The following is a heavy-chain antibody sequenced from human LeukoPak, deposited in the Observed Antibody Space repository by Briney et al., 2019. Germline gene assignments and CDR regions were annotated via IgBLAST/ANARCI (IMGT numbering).Heavy chain of an antibody. CDR3: ARRDLNGGNFDY. CDR1: GGSFSGYY. CDR2: INHSGST. J-gene: IGHJ4*02. Sequence: PSETLSLTCAVYGGSFSGYYWSWIRQPPGKGLEWIGEINHSGSTNYNPSLKSRVTISVDTSKNQFSLKLSSVTAADTAVYYCARRDLNGGNFDYWGQGTLVTVSS. D-gene: IGHD3-16*01. V-gene: IGHV4-34*01.